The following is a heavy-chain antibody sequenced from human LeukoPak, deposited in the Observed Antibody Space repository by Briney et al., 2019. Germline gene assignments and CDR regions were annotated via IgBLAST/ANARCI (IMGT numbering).Heavy chain of an antibody. V-gene: IGHV1-2*02. CDR3: ARGGLLRYFDWLHDY. J-gene: IGHJ4*02. CDR1: GYTFTGYY. Sequence: ASVKVSCKASGYTFTGYYMHWVRQAPGQGLEWMGWINPNSGGTNYAQKFQGRVTMTTDTSTSTAYMELRSLRSDDTAVYYCARGGLLRYFDWLHDYWGQGTLVTVSS. CDR2: INPNSGGT. D-gene: IGHD3-9*01.